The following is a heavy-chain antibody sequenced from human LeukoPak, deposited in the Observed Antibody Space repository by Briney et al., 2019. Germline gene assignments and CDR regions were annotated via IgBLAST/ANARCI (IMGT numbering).Heavy chain of an antibody. V-gene: IGHV3-53*01. CDR3: ARGLWWSKYYFDY. J-gene: IGHJ4*02. CDR2: IYSGGST. D-gene: IGHD2-21*01. CDR1: GFTVSSNY. Sequence: PGGSLRLSCAASGFTVSSNYMSWVRQAPGKGLEWVSVIYSGGSTYYADSVRGRFTISRDNSKDTLYLQMNSLRAEDTAVYYCARGLWWSKYYFDYWGQGTLVTVSS.